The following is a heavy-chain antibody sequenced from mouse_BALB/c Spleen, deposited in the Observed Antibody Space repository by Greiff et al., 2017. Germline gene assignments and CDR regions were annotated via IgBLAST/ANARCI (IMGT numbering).Heavy chain of an antibody. D-gene: IGHD2-1*01. CDR3: ARDGNYVGYYFDY. Sequence: DVQLVESGGGLVKPGGSLKLSCAASGFTFSDYYMYWVRQTPEKRLEWVATISDGGSYTYYPDSVKGRFTISRDNAKNNLYLQMSSLKSEDTAMYYCARDGNYVGYYFDYWGQGTSVTVSS. J-gene: IGHJ4*01. CDR1: GFTFSDYY. V-gene: IGHV5-4*02. CDR2: ISDGGSYT.